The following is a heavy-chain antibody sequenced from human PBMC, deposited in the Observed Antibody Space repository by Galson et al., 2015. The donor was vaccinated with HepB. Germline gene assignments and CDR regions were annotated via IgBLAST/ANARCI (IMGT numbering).Heavy chain of an antibody. CDR1: GYTFTSYG. D-gene: IGHD2-15*01. V-gene: IGHV1-18*04. CDR3: ARDIVAEVPALPYYNGMDV. CDR2: ISGYNGNT. J-gene: IGHJ6*02. Sequence: SVKVSCKASGYTFTSYGISWVRQAPGQGLEWMGWISGYNGNTKYVQKVQGRVTMTTDTSTSTAYMELRSLRSDDTAVYYCARDIVAEVPALPYYNGMDVWGQGTTVTVSS.